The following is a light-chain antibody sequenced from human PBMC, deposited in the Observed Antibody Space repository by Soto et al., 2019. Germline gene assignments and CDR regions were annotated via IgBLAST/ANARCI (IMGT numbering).Light chain of an antibody. J-gene: IGKJ3*01. Sequence: EIVLTQSPGTLSLSPGERATLSCRASQSVTGSYLAWYQQKPGQAPRLLIYGASSRASGIPDRFSGSGSGTDFTLTISRLEPEDFAVDYCQQYGSSPPVTFGPGTKVDIK. CDR2: GAS. V-gene: IGKV3-20*01. CDR3: QQYGSSPPVT. CDR1: QSVTGSY.